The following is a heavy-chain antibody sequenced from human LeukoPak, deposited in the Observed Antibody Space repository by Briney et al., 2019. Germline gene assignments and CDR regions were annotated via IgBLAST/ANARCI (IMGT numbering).Heavy chain of an antibody. V-gene: IGHV4-38-2*01. D-gene: IGHD6-13*01. Sequence: SETLSLTCAVSGYSISSGYYWGWLRQPPGKGLEWIGTIFHRGDTYYNPSLKSRVTISVDTSKNQFSLNLSSVTAADTAVYYCARVVPVGGTDYWGRGTLVTVSS. CDR2: IFHRGDT. CDR3: ARVVPVGGTDY. J-gene: IGHJ4*02. CDR1: GYSISSGYY.